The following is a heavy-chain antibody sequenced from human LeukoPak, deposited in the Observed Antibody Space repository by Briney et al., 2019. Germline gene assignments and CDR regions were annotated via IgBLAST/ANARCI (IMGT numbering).Heavy chain of an antibody. D-gene: IGHD1-26*01. V-gene: IGHV3-72*01. Sequence: PGGTLRLYCAASGFTFSDHAMDWVPQAPGMGLEWVGRIRNKANSYTTEYAASVQGRFTVSRDDSKNSLYLQMNSMKTEDTAVYYCTRLVGANDWGQGTLVTVSS. CDR1: GFTFSDHA. J-gene: IGHJ4*02. CDR3: TRLVGAND. CDR2: IRNKANSYTT.